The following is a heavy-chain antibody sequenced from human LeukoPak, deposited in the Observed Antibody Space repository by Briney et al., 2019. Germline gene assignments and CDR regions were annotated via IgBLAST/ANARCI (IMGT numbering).Heavy chain of an antibody. J-gene: IGHJ5*02. D-gene: IGHD2-2*01. Sequence: SETLSLTCAVYGGSFSGYYWSWIRQPPGKGLEWIGEINHSGSNNYNPSLKSRVTISVDTSKNQFSLKLSSVTAADTAVYYCAGYCSSTSCQPLNWFDPWGQGTLVTVSS. CDR1: GGSFSGYY. CDR3: AGYCSSTSCQPLNWFDP. CDR2: INHSGSN. V-gene: IGHV4-34*01.